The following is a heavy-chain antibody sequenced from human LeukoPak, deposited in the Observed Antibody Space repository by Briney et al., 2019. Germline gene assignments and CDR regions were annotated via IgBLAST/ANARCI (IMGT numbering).Heavy chain of an antibody. CDR3: ARRSSGSGTSYDY. V-gene: IGHV5-51*01. CDR2: IYPGDSDT. D-gene: IGHD3-10*01. CDR1: GYSFTGYW. J-gene: IGHJ4*02. Sequence: GESLKISCKGSGYSFTGYWIGWVRQMPGKGLEWMGIIYPGDSDTRYSPSFQGQVTISADKSISTAYLQWISLKASDTAVYYCARRSSGSGTSYDYWGQGTLVTVSS.